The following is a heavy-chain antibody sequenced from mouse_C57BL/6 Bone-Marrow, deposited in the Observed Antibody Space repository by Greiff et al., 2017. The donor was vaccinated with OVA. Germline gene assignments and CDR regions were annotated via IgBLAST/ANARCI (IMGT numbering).Heavy chain of an antibody. Sequence: EVMLVESGGGLVQPGGSLKLSCAASGFTFSDYGMAWVRQAPRKGPEWVAFISNLAYSIYYADTVTGRFTISRENAKNNLYLEMSSLRSEDTAMYYCARRVITTVVADWYFDVWGTGTTVTVSS. CDR3: ARRVITTVVADWYFDV. CDR2: ISNLAYSI. CDR1: GFTFSDYG. J-gene: IGHJ1*03. D-gene: IGHD1-1*01. V-gene: IGHV5-15*01.